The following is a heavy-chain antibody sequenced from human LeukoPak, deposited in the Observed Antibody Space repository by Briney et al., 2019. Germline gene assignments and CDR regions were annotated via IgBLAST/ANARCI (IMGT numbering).Heavy chain of an antibody. V-gene: IGHV3-21*01. CDR1: GFTFSSYS. Sequence: GGSLRLSCAASGFTFSSYSMNWVRQAPGKGLEWVSSFTSRSGTIYYADSVKGRFTISRDNAKNSLFLQMTSLRVEDTAVYYCARESSGIAATDKIDFWGQGTLVTVSS. CDR2: FTSRSGTI. D-gene: IGHD6-13*01. J-gene: IGHJ4*02. CDR3: ARESSGIAATDKIDF.